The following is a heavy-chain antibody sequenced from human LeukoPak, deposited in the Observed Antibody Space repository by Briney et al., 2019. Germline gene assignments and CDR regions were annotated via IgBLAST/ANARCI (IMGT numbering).Heavy chain of an antibody. Sequence: SGGSLRLSCEASGFSMSVYWMSWVRQPPGKGLEWVGNIKPDGSERNYMDSVKGRFTISRDNAKKSLYLQMNSLRAEDTAVYYCARVGYSYGPDYWGQGTLVTVSS. CDR1: GFSMSVYW. CDR3: ARVGYSYGPDY. D-gene: IGHD5-18*01. J-gene: IGHJ4*02. V-gene: IGHV3-7*01. CDR2: IKPDGSER.